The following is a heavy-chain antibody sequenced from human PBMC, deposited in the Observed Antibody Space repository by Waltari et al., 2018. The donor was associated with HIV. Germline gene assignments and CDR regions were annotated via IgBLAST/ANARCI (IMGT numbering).Heavy chain of an antibody. D-gene: IGHD3-22*01. J-gene: IGHJ4*02. CDR3: AATRYYYDSSGR. CDR2: ISDSGSTR. Sequence: EVQVVESVGGLVQPGGPLRLSCAASGFTFSSYEMNWVRQAPGKGLEWLSYISDSGSTRYYADSVKGRFTISRDNAKNSLYLQMNSLRAEDTAVYYCAATRYYYDSSGRWGQGTLVTVSS. CDR1: GFTFSSYE. V-gene: IGHV3-48*03.